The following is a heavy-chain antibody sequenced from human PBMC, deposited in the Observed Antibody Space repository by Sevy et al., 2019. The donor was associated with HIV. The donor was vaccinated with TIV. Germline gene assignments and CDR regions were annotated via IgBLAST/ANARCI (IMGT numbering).Heavy chain of an antibody. D-gene: IGHD3-10*01. Sequence: GGSLRLSCAASGFTLSDYHMSWIRQAPGKGPEWVSYMSSSGYYADSVKGRFTISRDNAKNSVYLQMNSLRAEDTAVYYCARTPNYGSWSYLRGPFDYWGQGTLVTVSS. CDR1: GFTLSDYH. CDR2: MSSSG. V-gene: IGHV3-11*01. CDR3: ARTPNYGSWSYLRGPFDY. J-gene: IGHJ4*02.